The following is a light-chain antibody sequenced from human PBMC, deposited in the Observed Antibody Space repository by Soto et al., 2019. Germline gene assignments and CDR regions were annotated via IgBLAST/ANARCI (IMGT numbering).Light chain of an antibody. CDR2: DTS. Sequence: EIVLTQSPATLSLSPGERATLSCRASQSVSSNSLAWYQQKPGQAPRLLIYDTSTRATGVPVRFSGSGSATDFTLTISSLQSEDFAVYYCQQYNSWPPITFGQGTRLEIK. J-gene: IGKJ5*01. CDR3: QQYNSWPPIT. V-gene: IGKV3-15*01. CDR1: QSVSSN.